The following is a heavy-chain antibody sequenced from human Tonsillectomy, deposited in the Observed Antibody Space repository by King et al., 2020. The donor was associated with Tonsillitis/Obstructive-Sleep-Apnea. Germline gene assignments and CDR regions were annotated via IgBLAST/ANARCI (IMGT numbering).Heavy chain of an antibody. J-gene: IGHJ4*02. CDR1: GFTFSSYG. D-gene: IGHD1/OR15-1a*01. V-gene: IGHV3-23*04. CDR3: AKDGEHHRSFFDY. Sequence: VQLVQSGGGLVQPGGSLRLSCAASGFTFSSYGMNWVRQAPGKGLEWVSAISGSGGSTYYADSVKGRFTISRDNSKKTLYLQMNSLRAEDTAVYYCAKDGEHHRSFFDYWGQGTVVTVSS. CDR2: ISGSGGST.